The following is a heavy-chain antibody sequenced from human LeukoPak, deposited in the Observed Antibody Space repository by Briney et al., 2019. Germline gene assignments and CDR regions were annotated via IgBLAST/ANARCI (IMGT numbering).Heavy chain of an antibody. Sequence: GGSLSLSCAASGFSFSTYEMNWVRQAPGKGLEWISYITDSGGAVHYADSVKGRFTISRDNAKSSLFLHMHSLRAEDTAVYYCTREDMTDALDIWGRGTLLTVSS. CDR2: ITDSGGAV. CDR1: GFSFSTYE. D-gene: IGHD2-15*01. J-gene: IGHJ3*02. V-gene: IGHV3-48*03. CDR3: TREDMTDALDI.